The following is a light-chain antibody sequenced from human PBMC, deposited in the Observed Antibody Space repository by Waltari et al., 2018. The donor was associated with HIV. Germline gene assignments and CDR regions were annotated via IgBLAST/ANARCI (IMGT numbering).Light chain of an antibody. CDR1: SSYIATY. CDR3: ASYTRTSTVV. CDR2: DAN. J-gene: IGLJ3*02. Sequence: QSALTQPASVSGSLGQSITISCTGPSSYIATYFSGYQHHPDNAPRLVIYDANTRPSGIPLRFSGSKSGNTASLTISGLQAEDEADYYCASYTRTSTVVFGGGTKVTVL. V-gene: IGLV2-14*01.